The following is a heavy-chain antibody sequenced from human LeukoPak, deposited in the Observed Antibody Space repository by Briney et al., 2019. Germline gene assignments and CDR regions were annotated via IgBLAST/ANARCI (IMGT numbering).Heavy chain of an antibody. CDR1: GGAISSSNW. J-gene: IGHJ3*02. CDR2: IYHSGST. D-gene: IGHD3-10*01. Sequence: SGTLSLTCAVSGGAISSSNWWSWVRQPPGKGLEWIGEIYHSGSTNYNPSLKSRVTISVDKSKNQFSLKLSSVTAADTAVYYCARGAMVREKSRAFDIWGQGTMVTVSS. CDR3: ARGAMVREKSRAFDI. V-gene: IGHV4-4*02.